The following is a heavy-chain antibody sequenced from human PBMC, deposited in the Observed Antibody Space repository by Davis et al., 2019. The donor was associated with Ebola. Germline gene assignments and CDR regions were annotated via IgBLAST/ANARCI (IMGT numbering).Heavy chain of an antibody. J-gene: IGHJ5*02. CDR3: ARDGAVAGMRWFDP. CDR1: GFTFSNYP. Sequence: GESLKISCAASGFTFSNYPMNWVRQAPGKGLEWVAYISGGYTYYAESVKGRFTISRDNAKNSLYLQMNSLRAEDTAVYYCARDGAVAGMRWFDPWGQGTLVTVSS. CDR2: ISGGYT. V-gene: IGHV3-21*05. D-gene: IGHD6-19*01.